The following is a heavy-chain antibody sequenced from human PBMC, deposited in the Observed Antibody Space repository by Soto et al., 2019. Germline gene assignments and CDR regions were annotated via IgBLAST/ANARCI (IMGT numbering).Heavy chain of an antibody. V-gene: IGHV3-48*01. D-gene: IGHD2-15*01. J-gene: IGHJ5*02. CDR2: ISGSSTFI. CDR3: ARGYCSGGSCSKVPGS. CDR1: GFTFSTYS. Sequence: GGSLRLSCAASGFTFSTYSMNWVRQAPGKGLEWISYISGSSTFIYYTDSVKGRFTISRDNAKNSLYLQMSSLRAEDTAVYYCARGYCSGGSCSKVPGSWGQGTLVTVSS.